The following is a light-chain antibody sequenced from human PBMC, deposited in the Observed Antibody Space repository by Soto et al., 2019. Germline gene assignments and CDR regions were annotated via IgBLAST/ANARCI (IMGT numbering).Light chain of an antibody. CDR3: QQYGSSSQLT. CDR1: QSVSSSY. V-gene: IGKV3-20*01. J-gene: IGKJ4*01. Sequence: EIVLTQSPGTLSLSPGERATLSCRASQSVSSSYLAWYQQKPGQAPRLLIYGASSRATCIPDRFSGSGSGTDFTLTISRLEPEAFAVYYCQQYGSSSQLTFGGGTKVEIK. CDR2: GAS.